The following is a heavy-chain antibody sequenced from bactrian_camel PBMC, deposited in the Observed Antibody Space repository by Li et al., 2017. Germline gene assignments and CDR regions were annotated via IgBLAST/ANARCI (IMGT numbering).Heavy chain of an antibody. CDR2: LDSDGIA. V-gene: IGHV3S31*01. Sequence: VQLVESGGGSVETGGSLRLSCRVSGCTSNRHCMAWFRQTPGNGREAVAALDSDGIADYAAYAAGRFTISKDNAKNLILQMTSLKPEDSAMYYCAADRSRAYCRGTYCCDMSYWGRGTQVTVS. CDR1: GCTSNRHC. D-gene: IGHD2*01. J-gene: IGHJ4*01. CDR3: AADRSRAYCRGTYCCDMSY.